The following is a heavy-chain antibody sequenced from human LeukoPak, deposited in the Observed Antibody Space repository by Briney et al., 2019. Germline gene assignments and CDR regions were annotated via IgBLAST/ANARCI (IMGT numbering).Heavy chain of an antibody. CDR1: GFTFSSYW. Sequence: GGSLRLSCAASGFTFSSYWMSWVRQAPGEGLEWVANIKQDGSEKYYVDSVKGRFTISRDNAKNSLYLQMNSLRAEDTAVYYCARWELDRYYYYYMDVWGKGTTVTVSS. D-gene: IGHD1-1*01. CDR2: IKQDGSEK. J-gene: IGHJ6*03. V-gene: IGHV3-7*01. CDR3: ARWELDRYYYYYMDV.